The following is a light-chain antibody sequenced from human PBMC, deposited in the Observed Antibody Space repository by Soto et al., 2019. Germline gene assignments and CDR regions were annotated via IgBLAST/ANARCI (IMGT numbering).Light chain of an antibody. CDR3: QQYNSYSWT. CDR1: QSISSW. V-gene: IGKV1-5*03. Sequence: DIQMTQSPSTLSASVGDRVTITCRASQSISSWLAWYQQKPGKAPKLLIHKASSLASGVPSRFSGSGSGTEFTLTISSLQPDDFATYYCQQYNSYSWTFGQGTKVEIE. CDR2: KAS. J-gene: IGKJ1*01.